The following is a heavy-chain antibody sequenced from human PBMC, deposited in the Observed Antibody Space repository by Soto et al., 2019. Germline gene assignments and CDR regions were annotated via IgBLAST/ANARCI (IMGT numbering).Heavy chain of an antibody. CDR1: GGPISSYY. V-gene: IGHV4-59*08. J-gene: IGHJ4*02. D-gene: IGHD3-22*01. Sequence: PSETLSLTCTFSGGPISSYYGGWLRQPPGKGLEWIGYNYYSGSTTDHPSLKSRGNISVCTSKNQFSLKLTSVTAANTAVYYRARIGGYYIAFDSRGQGSLVTVS. CDR2: NYYSGST. CDR3: ARIGGYYIAFDS.